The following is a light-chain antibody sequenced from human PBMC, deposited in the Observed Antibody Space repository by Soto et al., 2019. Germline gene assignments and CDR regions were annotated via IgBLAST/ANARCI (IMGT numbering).Light chain of an antibody. V-gene: IGKV3-11*01. CDR2: GAS. J-gene: IGKJ3*01. CDR1: QSVSSY. CDR3: QQRSNWPLT. Sequence: EIVLTQSPATLSLSPGERATLSCRASQSVSSYLAWYQQKPGQAPRLLIYGASTRATGIPARFSGSGSGTDFTLTISSLEPEDFAVYYCQQRSNWPLTSGPGTKVDIK.